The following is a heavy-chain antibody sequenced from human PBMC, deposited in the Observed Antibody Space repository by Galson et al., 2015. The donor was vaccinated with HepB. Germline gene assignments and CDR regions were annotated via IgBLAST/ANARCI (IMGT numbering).Heavy chain of an antibody. CDR3: ARGGRQYYYDSSGYYVDY. CDR1: GGSFSGYY. J-gene: IGHJ4*02. Sequence: LSLTCAVYGGSFSGYYWSWIRQPPGKGLEWIGEINHSGSTNYNPSLKSRVTISVDTSKNQFSLKLSSVTAADTAVYYCARGGRQYYYDSSGYYVDYWGQGTLVTVSS. D-gene: IGHD3-22*01. CDR2: INHSGST. V-gene: IGHV4-34*01.